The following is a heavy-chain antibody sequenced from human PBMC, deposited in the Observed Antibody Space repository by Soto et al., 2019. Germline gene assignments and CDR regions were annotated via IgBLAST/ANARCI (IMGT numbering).Heavy chain of an antibody. CDR1: GGSISSSSYY. CDR2: IYYSGST. J-gene: IGHJ4*02. Sequence: SETLSLTCTVSGGSISSSSYYWGWIRQPPGKGLEWIGSIYYSGSTYYNPSLKSRVTISVDTSKNQFSLKVTSLTAADTAVYYCASRDPGTSVDYWGQGTLVTVS. V-gene: IGHV4-39*01. CDR3: ASRDPGTSVDY. D-gene: IGHD1-7*01.